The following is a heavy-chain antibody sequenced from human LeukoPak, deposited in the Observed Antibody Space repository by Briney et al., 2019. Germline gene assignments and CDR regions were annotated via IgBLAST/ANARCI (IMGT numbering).Heavy chain of an antibody. CDR2: IYYRGST. V-gene: IGHV4-39*07. D-gene: IGHD1-26*01. J-gene: IGHJ5*02. Sequence: SETLSLTCTVSGGSISNSNYYWGWIRQPPGKGLEWIGSIYYRGSTYYNPSLKSRVTVSVDTSKNQFSLKLRSVTAADTAVYYCARIGATEVWNWFDPWGQGTLVTVSS. CDR3: ARIGATEVWNWFDP. CDR1: GGSISNSNYY.